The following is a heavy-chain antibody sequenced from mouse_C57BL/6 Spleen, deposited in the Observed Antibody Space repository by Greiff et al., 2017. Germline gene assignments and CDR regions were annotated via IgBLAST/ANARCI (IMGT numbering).Heavy chain of an antibody. CDR1: GYTFTDYY. CDR3: ARDPYDYEGTWFAY. D-gene: IGHD2-4*01. V-gene: IGHV1-75*01. CDR2: IFPGSGST. J-gene: IGHJ3*01. Sequence: SGPELVKPGASVKISCKASGYTFTDYYINWVKQRPGQGLEWIGWIFPGSGSTYYNEKFKGKATLTVDKSSSTAYMLLSSLTSEDSAVYCCARDPYDYEGTWFAYWGQGTLVTVSA.